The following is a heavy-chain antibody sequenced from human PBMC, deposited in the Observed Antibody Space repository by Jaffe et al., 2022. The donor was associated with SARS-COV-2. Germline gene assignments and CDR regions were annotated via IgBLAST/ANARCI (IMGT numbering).Heavy chain of an antibody. Sequence: EVQLVESGGGLVQPGGSLRLSCAASGFTFNSHWMHWVRQAPGKGLVWVSCISSDGSDTRYMDSATGRFSVSRDNAKNTLSLHINSLRVEDTAVYYCARGDDLWGGYSVAHHQHHGMDVWGQGTTVTVSS. V-gene: IGHV3-74*01. J-gene: IGHJ6*02. CDR1: GFTFNSHW. CDR2: ISSDGSDT. D-gene: IGHD3-3*01. CDR3: ARGDDLWGGYSVAHHQHHGMDV.